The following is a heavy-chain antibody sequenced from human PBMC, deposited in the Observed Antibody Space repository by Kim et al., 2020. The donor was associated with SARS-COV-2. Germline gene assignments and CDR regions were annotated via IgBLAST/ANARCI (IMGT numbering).Heavy chain of an antibody. CDR1: GFTFSSYW. Sequence: GGSLRLSCAASGFTFSSYWMSWVRQAPGKGLEWVANIKQDGSEKYYVDSVKGRFTISRDNAKNSLYLQMNSLRAEDTAVYYCARDSDSGYDWALGYWGQGTLVTVSS. V-gene: IGHV3-7*01. CDR2: IKQDGSEK. J-gene: IGHJ4*02. D-gene: IGHD5-12*01. CDR3: ARDSDSGYDWALGY.